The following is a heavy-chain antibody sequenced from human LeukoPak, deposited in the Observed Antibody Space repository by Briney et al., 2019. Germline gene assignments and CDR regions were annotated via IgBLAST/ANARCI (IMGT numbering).Heavy chain of an antibody. J-gene: IGHJ4*02. CDR1: GFTFSSYA. V-gene: IGHV3-23*01. D-gene: IGHD3-22*01. CDR2: ISGSGGST. Sequence: PVGSLRLSCAASGFTFSSYAMSWVRQAPGKGLEWVSAISGSGGSTYYADSVKGRFTISRDNSKNTLYLQMNSLRAEDTAVYYCAKDGHLTMIVVVITFLWLDYWGQGTLVTVSP. CDR3: AKDGHLTMIVVVITFLWLDY.